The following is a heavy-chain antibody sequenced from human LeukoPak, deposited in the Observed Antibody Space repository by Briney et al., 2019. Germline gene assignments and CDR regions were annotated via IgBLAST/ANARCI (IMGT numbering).Heavy chain of an antibody. D-gene: IGHD3-22*01. V-gene: IGHV3-21*01. Sequence: GGSLRLSCTASGFTFSGYSMNWIRQAPGKGLEWVSSFGTRSTSIYHAGSVKGRFAISRDNAKNSLYLQMNSLRAEDTALYYCAREVSEGFDFWGRGTLVTVSS. J-gene: IGHJ4*02. CDR3: AREVSEGFDF. CDR1: GFTFSGYS. CDR2: FGTRSTSI.